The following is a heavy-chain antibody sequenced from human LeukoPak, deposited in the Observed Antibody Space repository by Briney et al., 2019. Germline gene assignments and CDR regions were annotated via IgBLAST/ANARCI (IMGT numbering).Heavy chain of an antibody. V-gene: IGHV1-46*01. CDR2: INPSLGST. D-gene: IGHD2-2*01. CDR3: AIEAVVNIAMLSLDY. Sequence: ASVKVSCKASGYTFTTYYIHWVRQAPGQGLEWMGIINPSLGSTSYAQKFQGRVIMTRDMSTNTVYMELSSLKSDDTAVYYCAIEAVVNIAMLSLDYWGQGTLLTVSS. J-gene: IGHJ4*02. CDR1: GYTFTTYY.